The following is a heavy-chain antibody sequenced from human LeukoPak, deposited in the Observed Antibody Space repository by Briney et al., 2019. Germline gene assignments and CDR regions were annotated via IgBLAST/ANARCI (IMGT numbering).Heavy chain of an antibody. CDR2: IYYSGST. V-gene: IGHV4-59*01. D-gene: IGHD4-23*01. Sequence: PSETLSLTCTVSGGSISTYYWSWVRQPPGKGLEWIGYIYYSGSTNYNPSLKSRVTTSVDTSKNQFSLKLSSVTAADTAVYYCARDTGTVVDYWGQGTLVTVSS. CDR3: ARDTGTVVDY. J-gene: IGHJ4*02. CDR1: GGSISTYY.